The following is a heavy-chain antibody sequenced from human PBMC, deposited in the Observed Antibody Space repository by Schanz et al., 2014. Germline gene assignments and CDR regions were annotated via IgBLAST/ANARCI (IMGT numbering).Heavy chain of an antibody. V-gene: IGHV1-8*01. CDR2: INAHTGNT. CDR3: ARDGEAAAGCDY. CDR1: GYIFGSHG. D-gene: IGHD6-13*01. J-gene: IGHJ4*02. Sequence: QVQLVQSGAEVKKPGASVRVSCKASGYIFGSHGMTWVRQAPGQGPELMGWINAHTGNTQYAQKFQGRVIMTEDTSTDTAYVELSRLTSEDTGVYYCARDGEAAAGCDYWGQGTLVTVSS.